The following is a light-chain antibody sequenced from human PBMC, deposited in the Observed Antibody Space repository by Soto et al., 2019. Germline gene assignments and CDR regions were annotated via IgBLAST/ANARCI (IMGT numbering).Light chain of an antibody. CDR1: QSVLYSSNNKNY. CDR2: WAS. CDR3: QQYYSTLT. Sequence: DIVMTQSQDSLAVSLGERATINCKSSQSVLYSSNNKNYLAWYQQKPGQPPKLLIYWASTRESGVPDRFSGSGSGTDFTLTISSLQAEDVAVYYCQQYYSTLTFGGGTKVEIK. V-gene: IGKV4-1*01. J-gene: IGKJ4*01.